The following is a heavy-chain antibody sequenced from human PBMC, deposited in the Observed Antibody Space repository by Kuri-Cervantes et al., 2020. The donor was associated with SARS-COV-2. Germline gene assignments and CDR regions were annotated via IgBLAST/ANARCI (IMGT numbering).Heavy chain of an antibody. Sequence: GSLRLSCTVSKGPISSNYWSWIRQPPGKGLEWIGYIYYSGSTNYNPSLKSRVTISVDTSKNQFSLKLSSVTAADTAVYYCARDTMSSSSWSRYYYYGMDVWGQGTTVTVSS. CDR1: KGPISSNY. V-gene: IGHV4-59*01. J-gene: IGHJ6*02. D-gene: IGHD6-13*01. CDR3: ARDTMSSSSWSRYYYYGMDV. CDR2: IYYSGST.